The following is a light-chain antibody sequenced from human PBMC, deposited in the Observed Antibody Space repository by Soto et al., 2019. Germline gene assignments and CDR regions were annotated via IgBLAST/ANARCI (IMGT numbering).Light chain of an antibody. CDR2: AAS. CDR3: QQLHSYAYT. CDR1: QGISNY. J-gene: IGKJ2*01. Sequence: DIQLTQSPSFLSASVGDRVTITCRASQGISNYLAWYQQKPGKAPKLLIFAASTLQGGVPSRISGSGSGTEFTLTIRSLQAEDFATYYCQQLHSYAYTFGQGTKLEIK. V-gene: IGKV1-9*01.